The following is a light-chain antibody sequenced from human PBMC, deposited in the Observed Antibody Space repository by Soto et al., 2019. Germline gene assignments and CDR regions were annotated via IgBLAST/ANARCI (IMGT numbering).Light chain of an antibody. Sequence: EVVLTQSPATLSLSPGERAILSCRASQSVSKYLAWYQQKPGQAPRLLIYDASNRATGVPARFSGSGSGTDLTLTISSLEPEDFAVYYCQQRANWTPGTTFGQGTTLEIK. V-gene: IGKV3-11*01. CDR1: QSVSKY. J-gene: IGKJ2*01. CDR2: DAS. CDR3: QQRANWTPGTT.